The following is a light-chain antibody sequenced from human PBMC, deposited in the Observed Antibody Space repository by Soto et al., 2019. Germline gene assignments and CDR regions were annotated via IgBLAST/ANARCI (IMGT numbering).Light chain of an antibody. CDR2: EVS. V-gene: IGLV2-23*02. J-gene: IGLJ2*01. CDR3: CAYAGGSIYVL. CDR1: SGDVGNFNL. Sequence: QSVLTQPASVSGSPGQSITISCTGTSGDVGNFNLVSWYQHHPGKAPNLIISEVSKRPSGVSNRFSGSKSGNTASLTIFGLQAEDEAEYYCCAYAGGSIYVLFGGGTKRTVL.